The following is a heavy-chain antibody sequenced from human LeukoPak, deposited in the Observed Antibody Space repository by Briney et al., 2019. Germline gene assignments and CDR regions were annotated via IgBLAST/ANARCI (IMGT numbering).Heavy chain of an antibody. CDR1: GGSISSYY. J-gene: IGHJ5*01. Sequence: PSETLSLTCTVSGGSISSYYWSWIRQPPGKGLEWIGYMFYSGSTNYNPSLKSRVTISVDTAKNQFSLKLTSVTAADTAVYYCARCGSYYWFDSWGQGTLVTVSS. D-gene: IGHD1-26*01. CDR2: MFYSGST. V-gene: IGHV4-59*01. CDR3: ARCGSYYWFDS.